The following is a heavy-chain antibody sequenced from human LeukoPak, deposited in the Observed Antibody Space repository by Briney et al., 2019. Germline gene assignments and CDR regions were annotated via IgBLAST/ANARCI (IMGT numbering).Heavy chain of an antibody. V-gene: IGHV4-34*01. D-gene: IGHD6-19*01. CDR3: AVNGYSSGWFTKNYFDY. J-gene: IGHJ4*02. CDR2: INHSGST. Sequence: PSETLSLTCAVYGGSFSGYYWSWIRQPPGKRLEWIGEINHSGSTNYNPSLKSRVTISVDTSKNQFSLKLSSVTAADTAVYYCAVNGYSSGWFTKNYFDYWGQGTLVTVSS. CDR1: GGSFSGYY.